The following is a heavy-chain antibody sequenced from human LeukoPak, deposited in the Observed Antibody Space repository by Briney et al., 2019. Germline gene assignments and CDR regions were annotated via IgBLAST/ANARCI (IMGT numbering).Heavy chain of an antibody. Sequence: SETLSLTCTVSGGSINSYYWSWIRQPPGKGLEWIGRIHHGVSPTYNPSLKSRVTMSVDTSKNQFSLKVNSVTAADTAVYYCARDILMVGATHYSDYWGQGTLVTVSS. D-gene: IGHD1-26*01. CDR1: GGSINSYY. V-gene: IGHV4-59*01. CDR3: ARDILMVGATHYSDY. J-gene: IGHJ4*02. CDR2: IHHGVSP.